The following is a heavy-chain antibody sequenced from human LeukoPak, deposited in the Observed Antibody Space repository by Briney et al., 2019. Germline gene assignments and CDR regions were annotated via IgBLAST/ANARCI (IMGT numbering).Heavy chain of an antibody. J-gene: IGHJ6*03. CDR3: AKTMRLGYYMDV. V-gene: IGHV3-23*01. D-gene: IGHD2-2*01. CDR2: ISGSGGST. CDR1: GFTFSSYG. Sequence: GGSLRLSCAASGFTFSSYGMSWVRQAPGKGLEWVSAISGSGGSTYYADSVKGRFTISRDNSKNTLYLQMNSLRAEDTAVYYCAKTMRLGYYMDVWGKGTTVTISS.